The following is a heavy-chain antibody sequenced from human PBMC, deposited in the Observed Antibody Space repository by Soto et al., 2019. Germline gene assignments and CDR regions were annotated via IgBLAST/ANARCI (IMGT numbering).Heavy chain of an antibody. CDR1: GSSISSGGYY. V-gene: IGHV4-31*03. J-gene: IGHJ4*02. CDR3: ARAPITMIGYYFDY. Sequence: PSETLSLTSTVSGSSISSGGYYSRWIRQQPGKGLEWIGYIYYSGSTYYNPSLKSRVTISVDTSKNQFSLKLSSVTAADTAVYYCARAPITMIGYYFDYWGQGTLVTVSS. CDR2: IYYSGST. D-gene: IGHD3-22*01.